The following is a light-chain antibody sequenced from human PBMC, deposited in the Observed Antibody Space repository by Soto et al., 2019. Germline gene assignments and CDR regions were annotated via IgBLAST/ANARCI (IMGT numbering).Light chain of an antibody. CDR2: WAS. CDR1: QSVLYGSNNQNY. V-gene: IGKV4-1*01. CDR3: QQYYITGT. J-gene: IGKJ1*01. Sequence: DIVMTQSPDSLAVSLGERATINCKSSQSVLYGSNNQNYLAWYQQKPRQPPKLLIYWASTRESGVPDRFSGSGSGTDFTLTISSLQAEDVAVYYCQQYYITGTFSQGTKVEIK.